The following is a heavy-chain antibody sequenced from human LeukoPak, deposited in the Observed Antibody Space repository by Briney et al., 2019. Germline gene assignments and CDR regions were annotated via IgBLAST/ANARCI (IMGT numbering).Heavy chain of an antibody. CDR3: ARHPVGSSWYGLFDY. CDR2: IYYSGNT. D-gene: IGHD6-13*01. J-gene: IGHJ4*02. Sequence: PSETLSLTCTVSGGSISSTNYCWGWVRQPPGKGLEWIGTIYYSGNTFHNPSLKSRVTISLDTSKNQFSLKLSSVSAADTAVYYCARHPVGSSWYGLFDYWGQGTLVTVSS. CDR1: GGSISSTNYC. V-gene: IGHV4-39*01.